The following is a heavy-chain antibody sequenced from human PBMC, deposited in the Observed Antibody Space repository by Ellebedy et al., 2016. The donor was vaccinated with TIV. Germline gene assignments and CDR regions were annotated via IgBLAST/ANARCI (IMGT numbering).Heavy chain of an antibody. CDR2: ISGSGGST. J-gene: IGHJ4*02. Sequence: GGSLRLXCAASGFTFSSYAMSWVRQAPGKGLEWVSAISGSGGSTYYADSVKGRFTISRDNSKNTLYLQMNSLRAEDTAVYYCAKAASYSYGPLGYYFDYWGQGTLVTVSS. D-gene: IGHD5-18*01. V-gene: IGHV3-23*01. CDR3: AKAASYSYGPLGYYFDY. CDR1: GFTFSSYA.